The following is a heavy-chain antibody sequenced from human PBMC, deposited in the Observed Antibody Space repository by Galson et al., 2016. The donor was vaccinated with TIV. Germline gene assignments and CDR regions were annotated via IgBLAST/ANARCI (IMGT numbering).Heavy chain of an antibody. CDR2: INDRGDDT. Sequence: SLRLSCAASGFTFSNYAISWVRQAPGKGLEWVSIINDRGDDTYYADSVKGRFTISRDNSKNTLYLQMHSLRAEDTALYFCVKGGSAFSDGYAFDMWGQGTMVTVSS. V-gene: IGHV3-23*01. CDR3: VKGGSAFSDGYAFDM. D-gene: IGHD5-18*01. J-gene: IGHJ3*02. CDR1: GFTFSNYA.